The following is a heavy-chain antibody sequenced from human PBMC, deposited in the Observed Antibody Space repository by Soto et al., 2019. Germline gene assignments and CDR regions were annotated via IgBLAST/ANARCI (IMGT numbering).Heavy chain of an antibody. CDR1: GGTFSSYT. CDR3: ASAYYYGSGSPYYFDY. Sequence: QVQLVQSGAEVKKPGSSVKVSCKASGGTFSSYTISWVRQAPGQGLEWMGRIIPILGIANYAQKFQGRVTITADKSTRTAYMELSSLRSEDTAVYYCASAYYYGSGSPYYFDYWGQGTLVTVSS. CDR2: IIPILGIA. D-gene: IGHD3-10*01. J-gene: IGHJ4*02. V-gene: IGHV1-69*02.